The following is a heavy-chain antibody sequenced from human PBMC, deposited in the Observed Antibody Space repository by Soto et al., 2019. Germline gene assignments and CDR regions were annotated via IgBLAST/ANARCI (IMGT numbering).Heavy chain of an antibody. D-gene: IGHD4-17*01. J-gene: IGHJ5*02. Sequence: SVNVSCKAAVCTFSIYAISWVRKAPGQGLEWMGGIIPNNGTANYAQKLQGRVTMTADTSTSTAYMELRSLRSDATAVYSCAILYGAKPWGQGTLVTVSS. CDR3: AILYGAKP. V-gene: IGHV1-69*06. CDR1: VCTFSIYA. CDR2: IIPNNGTA.